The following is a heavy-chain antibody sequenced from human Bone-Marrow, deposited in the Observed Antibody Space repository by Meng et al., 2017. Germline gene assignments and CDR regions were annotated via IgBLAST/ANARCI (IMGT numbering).Heavy chain of an antibody. CDR3: ARFCCGSGTSWGY. J-gene: IGHJ4*02. CDR2: IKLDGSEK. Sequence: GGSLRLSCAASGFTFSSFWMSWVRQAPGKGLEWVANIKLDGSEKYYLDSVKGRFTISRDNAKNSLYLEMNSLRAEDTAVYYCARFCCGSGTSWGYWGQGTLVTV. V-gene: IGHV3-7*02. D-gene: IGHD3-10*01. CDR1: GFTFSSFW.